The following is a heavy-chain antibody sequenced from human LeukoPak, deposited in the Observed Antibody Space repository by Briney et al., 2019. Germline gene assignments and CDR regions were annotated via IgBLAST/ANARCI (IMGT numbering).Heavy chain of an antibody. V-gene: IGHV3-7*01. CDR2: IKQDGSEQ. Sequence: GGSLRLSCAASGFTFSSYWMSWVRQAPGKRLEWVANIKQDGSEQYYVDSVKGRFTISRDNAKNSLYLQMNSLRAEDTAVYYCAGRALTMARGARPYYFDYWGQGTLVTVSS. J-gene: IGHJ4*02. CDR1: GFTFSSYW. D-gene: IGHD3-10*01. CDR3: AGRALTMARGARPYYFDY.